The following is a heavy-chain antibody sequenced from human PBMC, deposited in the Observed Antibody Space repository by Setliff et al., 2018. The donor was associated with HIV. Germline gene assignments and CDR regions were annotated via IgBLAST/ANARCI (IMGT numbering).Heavy chain of an antibody. Sequence: SETLSLTCTVSGGSITSTTYYWGWIRQPPGKGLEWIGTIHYTGDTYHNPSLKSRVTISVEASKNQISLKLTAVTAADSAVYYCAREGDGIDFWGQGTLVTVSS. CDR1: GGSITSTTYY. D-gene: IGHD2-21*02. CDR2: IHYTGDT. V-gene: IGHV4-39*02. CDR3: AREGDGIDF. J-gene: IGHJ4*02.